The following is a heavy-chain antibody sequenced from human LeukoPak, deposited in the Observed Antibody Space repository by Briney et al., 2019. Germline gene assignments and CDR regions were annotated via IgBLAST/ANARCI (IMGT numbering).Heavy chain of an antibody. Sequence: SETLSLTCTVSGYSISSGYYWGWIRQPPGKGLEWIGGIYYSGSTYYNPSLKSRVTVSVDTSKNQFSLKLSSVTAADTAVYYCARDKKYFDIWGQGTMVTVSS. V-gene: IGHV4-38-2*02. CDR2: IYYSGST. CDR1: GYSISSGYY. CDR3: ARDKKYFDI. J-gene: IGHJ3*02.